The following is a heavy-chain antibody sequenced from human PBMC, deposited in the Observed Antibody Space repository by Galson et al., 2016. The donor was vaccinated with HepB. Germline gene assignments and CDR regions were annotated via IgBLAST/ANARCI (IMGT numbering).Heavy chain of an antibody. J-gene: IGHJ4*02. D-gene: IGHD1-26*01. CDR1: GFTFQDYG. Sequence: SLRLSCAASGFTFQDYGMHWVRQAPGKGLEWVAVKSYDASHEYYADSVKGRFSIFRDNSNNTLYLQMNSPRPEDTAVYFCATPRDSSGSYFPPRGWGQGTLVTVSS. V-gene: IGHV3-30*03. CDR3: ATPRDSSGSYFPPRG. CDR2: KSYDASHE.